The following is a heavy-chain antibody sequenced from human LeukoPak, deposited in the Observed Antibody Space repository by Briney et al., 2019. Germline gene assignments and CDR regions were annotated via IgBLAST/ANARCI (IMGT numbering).Heavy chain of an antibody. J-gene: IGHJ4*02. Sequence: PGGSLRLSCAASGFTFSSYWMHWVRQAPGKGLVWVSHISSDGSNTPCADSVKGRFTISRDNAKNTLYLQMNSLRAEDTAVYYCARESCITISPRRCYFDYWGQGTLVTVSS. CDR1: GFTFSSYW. CDR3: ARESCITISPRRCYFDY. CDR2: ISSDGSNT. D-gene: IGHD3-3*01. V-gene: IGHV3-74*01.